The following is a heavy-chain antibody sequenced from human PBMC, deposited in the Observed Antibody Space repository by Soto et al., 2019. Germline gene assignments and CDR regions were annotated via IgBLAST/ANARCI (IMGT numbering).Heavy chain of an antibody. V-gene: IGHV4-39*01. CDR1: GGSISSSSYY. J-gene: IGHJ4*02. D-gene: IGHD4-4*01. CDR2: IYSSEST. CDR3: ASTTTVTPGVFDY. Sequence: SETLSLTCTVSGGSISSSSYYWVWIPQTAGKGLEWIENIYSSESTYYITSLKSRVTISVDKPKNQFSLKLSAVTAADTAVYYCASTTTVTPGVFDYWGQGTLVTVSS.